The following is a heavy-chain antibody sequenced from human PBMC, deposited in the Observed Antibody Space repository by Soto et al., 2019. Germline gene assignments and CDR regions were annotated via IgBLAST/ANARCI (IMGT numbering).Heavy chain of an antibody. V-gene: IGHV4-59*08. CDR2: IYYSGST. CDR3: ARQRDYIWGSYYLDY. D-gene: IGHD3-16*01. J-gene: IGHJ4*02. Sequence: QVQLQESGPGLVKPSETLSLTCTVSGGSISSYYWSWIRQPPGKGLEWIGYIYYSGSTNYNPSLKSRATISVYTSKNQSSLKLSSVTAADTAVYYCARQRDYIWGSYYLDYWGQGTLVTVSS. CDR1: GGSISSYY.